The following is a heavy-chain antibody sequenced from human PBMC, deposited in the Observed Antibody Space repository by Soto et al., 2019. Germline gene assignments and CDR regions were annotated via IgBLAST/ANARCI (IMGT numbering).Heavy chain of an antibody. CDR2: INHSGST. CDR3: ARRSMIVSGLVY. D-gene: IGHD3-22*01. Sequence: QVQLQQWGAGLLKPSETLSLTCAVYGGSFSGYYWSWIRQPPGKGLEWIGEINHSGSTNYNPSLKSRVTISVDTSKNQFSLKLSSVTAADTAVYYCARRSMIVSGLVYWGQGTLVTVSS. J-gene: IGHJ4*02. V-gene: IGHV4-34*01. CDR1: GGSFSGYY.